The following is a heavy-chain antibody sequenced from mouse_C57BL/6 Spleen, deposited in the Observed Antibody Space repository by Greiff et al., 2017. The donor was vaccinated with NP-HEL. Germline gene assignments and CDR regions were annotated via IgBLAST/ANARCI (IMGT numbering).Heavy chain of an antibody. CDR2: IYPGDGDT. J-gene: IGHJ3*01. CDR1: GYAFSSSW. D-gene: IGHD4-1*01. CDR3: ARSELGRPWFAY. Sequence: QVQLQQSGPELVKPGASVKISCKASGYAFSSSWMNWVKQRPGKGLEWIGRIYPGDGDTNYNGKFKGKATLTADKSSSTAYMQLSSLTSEDSAVYFCARSELGRPWFAYWGQGTLVTVSA. V-gene: IGHV1-82*01.